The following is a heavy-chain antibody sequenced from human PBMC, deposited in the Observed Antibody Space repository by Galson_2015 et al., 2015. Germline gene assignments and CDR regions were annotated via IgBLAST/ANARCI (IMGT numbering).Heavy chain of an antibody. CDR1: GGSISSSSYY. Sequence: SETLSLTCTVSGGSISSSSYYWGWIRQPPGKGLEWIGSIYYSGSTYYNPSLKSRVTISVDTSKNKFSLKLSSATAADTAVYYCARDSILSSTGLADYWGQGTLVTVSS. D-gene: IGHD3-9*01. CDR2: IYYSGST. J-gene: IGHJ4*02. CDR3: ARDSILSSTGLADY. V-gene: IGHV4-39*02.